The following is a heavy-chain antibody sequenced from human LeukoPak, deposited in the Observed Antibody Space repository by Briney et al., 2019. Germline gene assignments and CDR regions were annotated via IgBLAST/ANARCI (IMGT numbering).Heavy chain of an antibody. D-gene: IGHD4-23*01. Sequence: GSSVKVSCKASGGTFSSYAISWVRQAPGQGLEWMGGIIPIFGTVNYAQKFQDRVTITADESTSTAYMELSSLRSEDTAVYYCATVGDDYGGHNWFDPWGQGTLVTVSS. CDR2: IIPIFGTV. CDR3: ATVGDDYGGHNWFDP. V-gene: IGHV1-69*01. CDR1: GGTFSSYA. J-gene: IGHJ5*02.